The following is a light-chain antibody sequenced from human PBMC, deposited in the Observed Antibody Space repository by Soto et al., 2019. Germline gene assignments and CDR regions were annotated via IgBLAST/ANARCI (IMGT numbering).Light chain of an antibody. Sequence: QSALTQPASVSGSPGQSITISCSGTDNDVGAYNHVSWYQQHPGKAPKLMIYEVNNRPSGVSDRFSGSKSGNTASLTVSGLLAEDEADYYCSSYAGNNNPYVFGTGTKLTVL. CDR3: SSYAGNNNPYV. CDR1: DNDVGAYNH. CDR2: EVN. V-gene: IGLV2-14*01. J-gene: IGLJ1*01.